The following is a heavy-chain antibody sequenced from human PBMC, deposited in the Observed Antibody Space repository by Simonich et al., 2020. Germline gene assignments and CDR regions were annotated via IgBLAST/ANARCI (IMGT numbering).Heavy chain of an antibody. Sequence: QVQLVQSGAEVKRPGASVKVSCKAPGYTFTSYYMHWARKAPGQGLEWLGILHPSDGSTRYAQTFQGRVTMTRDTSTSTVYMELSSLRSEDTAVYYCARRHSSSRTFDYWGQGTLVTVSS. V-gene: IGHV1-46*03. CDR3: ARRHSSSRTFDY. J-gene: IGHJ4*02. D-gene: IGHD6-6*01. CDR1: GYTFTSYY. CDR2: LHPSDGST.